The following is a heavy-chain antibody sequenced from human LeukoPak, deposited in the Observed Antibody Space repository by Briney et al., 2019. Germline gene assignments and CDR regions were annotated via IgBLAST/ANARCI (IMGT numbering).Heavy chain of an antibody. Sequence: GGSLRLSCAASGFTFSTYEMNWVRQAPGKRLEWVSYITSSGISIYYADSVKGRFTISRDNAKNSLYLQMNSLRAEDTAVYYCARDSGDCSGGSCYGMDVWGQGTTVTVSS. CDR3: ARDSGDCSGGSCYGMDV. V-gene: IGHV3-48*03. D-gene: IGHD2-15*01. CDR2: ITSSGISI. J-gene: IGHJ6*02. CDR1: GFTFSTYE.